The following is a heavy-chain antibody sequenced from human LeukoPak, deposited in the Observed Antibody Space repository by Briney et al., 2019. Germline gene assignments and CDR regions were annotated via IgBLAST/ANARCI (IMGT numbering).Heavy chain of an antibody. J-gene: IGHJ4*02. CDR3: ARHTRRGYYDSSGQIDY. D-gene: IGHD3-22*01. CDR1: GGSFSGYY. CDR2: INHSGST. V-gene: IGHV4-34*01. Sequence: SETLSLTCAVYGGSFSGYYWSWIRQPPGKGLEWIGEINHSGSTNYNPSLKSRVTISVDTSKNQFSLKLSSVTAADTAVYYCARHTRRGYYDSSGQIDYWGQGTLVTVSS.